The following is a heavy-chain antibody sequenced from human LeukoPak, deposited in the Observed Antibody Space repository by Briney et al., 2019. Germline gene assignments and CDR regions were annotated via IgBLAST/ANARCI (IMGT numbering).Heavy chain of an antibody. CDR1: GYSFTCYW. Sequence: GESLKISCKGSGYSFTCYWIGWVRQMPGEGLEWMGIIYPGDSDTRYSPSFQGQVTISADKSISTAYLQWSSLKASDTAMYYCAIHVRGYYDSSGYPDAFDIWGQGTMVTVSS. D-gene: IGHD3-22*01. V-gene: IGHV5-51*01. J-gene: IGHJ3*02. CDR3: AIHVRGYYDSSGYPDAFDI. CDR2: IYPGDSDT.